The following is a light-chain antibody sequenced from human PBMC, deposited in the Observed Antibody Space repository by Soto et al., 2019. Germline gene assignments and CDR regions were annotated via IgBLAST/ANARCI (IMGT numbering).Light chain of an antibody. V-gene: IGLV1-47*02. Sequence: QSVLTQPPSASGTPGQWVTISCSGSSSNIGSTYVYWYQQLPGTAPKLLIYSNSQRPSGLPDRLSGSMSGTSASLAIRGLRSEDEADYDCAAWDDSLGGVFGTGTRSPS. CDR2: SNS. CDR1: SSNIGSTY. CDR3: AAWDDSLGGV. J-gene: IGLJ1*01.